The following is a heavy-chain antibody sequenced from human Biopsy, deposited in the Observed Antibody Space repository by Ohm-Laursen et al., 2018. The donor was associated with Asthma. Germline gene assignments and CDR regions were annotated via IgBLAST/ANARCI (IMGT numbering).Heavy chain of an antibody. CDR2: IYYRGST. CDR3: ARGISRVTGLFDHFDS. CDR1: GVSISSDY. D-gene: IGHD2-21*02. V-gene: IGHV4-59*01. J-gene: IGHJ4*02. Sequence: GTLSLTCTVSGVSISSDYWSWIRPPPGKGLEWIGHIYYRGSTNYQPSLKSRVTISVDTSKNQFSLKLRSVAAADAAVYYCARGISRVTGLFDHFDSWGQGTLVTVSS.